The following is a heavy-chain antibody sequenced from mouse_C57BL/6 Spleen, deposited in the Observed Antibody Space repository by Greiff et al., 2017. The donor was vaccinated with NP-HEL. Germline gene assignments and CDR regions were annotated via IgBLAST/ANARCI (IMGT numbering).Heavy chain of an antibody. CDR3: ARPNYYGSSPLDY. V-gene: IGHV1-82*01. D-gene: IGHD1-1*01. CDR1: GYAFSSSW. CDR2: IYPGDGDT. J-gene: IGHJ2*01. Sequence: VQLQQSGPELVKPGASVKISCKASGYAFSSSWMNWVKQRPGKGLEWIGRIYPGDGDTNYNGKFKGKATLTADKSSSTAYMQLSSLTSEDSAVYFCARPNYYGSSPLDYWGQGTTLTVSS.